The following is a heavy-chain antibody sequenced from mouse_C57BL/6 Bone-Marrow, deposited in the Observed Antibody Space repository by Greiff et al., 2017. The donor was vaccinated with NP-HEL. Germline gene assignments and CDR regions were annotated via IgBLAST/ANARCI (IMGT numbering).Heavy chain of an antibody. CDR3: ARPIITTVVNFDY. J-gene: IGHJ2*01. V-gene: IGHV1-54*01. CDR1: GYAFTNYL. Sequence: QVQLQQSGAELVRPGTSVKVSCKASGYAFTNYLIEWVKQRPGQGLEWIGVINPGSGGTNYNEKFKGKATLTADKSSSTAYMQLSSLTSEDSAVYFCARPIITTVVNFDYWGQGTTLTVSS. CDR2: INPGSGGT. D-gene: IGHD1-1*01.